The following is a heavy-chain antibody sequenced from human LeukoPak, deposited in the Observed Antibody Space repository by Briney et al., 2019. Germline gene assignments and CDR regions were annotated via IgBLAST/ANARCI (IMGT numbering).Heavy chain of an antibody. Sequence: SQTLSLTCDISGDSVSSNNGAWNWIRQSPSRGLEWVGRTYYRFKWYYDYATSLQGRISISQDTSRNQFSLHLSSVTPEDTAIYYCARDEGATGWYTFDYWGQGILVTVSS. CDR2: TYYRFKWYY. CDR1: GDSVSSNNGA. V-gene: IGHV6-1*01. D-gene: IGHD2-2*02. J-gene: IGHJ4*02. CDR3: ARDEGATGWYTFDY.